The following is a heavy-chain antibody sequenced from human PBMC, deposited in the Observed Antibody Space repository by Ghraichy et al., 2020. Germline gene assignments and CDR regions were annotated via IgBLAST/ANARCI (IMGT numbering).Heavy chain of an antibody. CDR2: IYYTANT. V-gene: IGHV4-39*01. J-gene: IGHJ4*02. Sequence: SETLSLTCTVSGGSISSSSYYWGWIRQPPGKGLEWIGSIYYTANTYYNPSLKSRVTMSVDTSKNQFSLRLSSVTAADTAVYYCASLDFRLPTRCGQGTLVTVSS. CDR1: GGSISSSSYY. D-gene: IGHD3-16*01. CDR3: ASLDFRLPTR.